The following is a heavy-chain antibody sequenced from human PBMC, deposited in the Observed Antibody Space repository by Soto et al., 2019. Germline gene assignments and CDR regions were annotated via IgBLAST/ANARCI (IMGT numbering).Heavy chain of an antibody. D-gene: IGHD1-26*01. V-gene: IGHV3-7*01. CDR2: IQQDGSSK. CDR3: ASDPQWGAFDL. Sequence: EVQLVESGGGLVQPGGSLRLSCVASGFTFSNFWMSWVRQVPGKGLEWVANIQQDGSSKKYADSVKGRFTISRDNAKNSVNLQMDSLRAEDTALYYCASDPQWGAFDLWGRGTMVTVSS. CDR1: GFTFSNFW. J-gene: IGHJ3*01.